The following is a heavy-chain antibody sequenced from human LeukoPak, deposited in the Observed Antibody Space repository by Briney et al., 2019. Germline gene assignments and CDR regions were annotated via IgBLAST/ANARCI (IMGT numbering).Heavy chain of an antibody. CDR3: ARLKFYDSTGYSPGYYMDV. J-gene: IGHJ6*03. Sequence: SETLSLTCSVSGGAIISYYWSWIRQPAGKGPEWVGRIYPTGNTDYNPSLKTRVTMSTDLSKKQFSLRLRSVTAADTAVYYCARLKFYDSTGYSPGYYMDVWGKGTAVTVSS. D-gene: IGHD3-22*01. V-gene: IGHV4-4*07. CDR2: IYPTGNT. CDR1: GGAIISYY.